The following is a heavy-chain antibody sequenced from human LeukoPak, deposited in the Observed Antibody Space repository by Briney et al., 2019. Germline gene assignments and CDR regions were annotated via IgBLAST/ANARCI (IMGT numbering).Heavy chain of an antibody. V-gene: IGHV3-21*01. D-gene: IGHD5-18*01. Sequence: GGSLRLSCTASGFTFSTYSMNWVRQAPGKGLEWVSSISDTSTYVYYADSVKGRFTISRDNAKNSLYLQMNSLRAEDTAVYYCASDPGRYGHPYYFDYWGQGTLVTVSS. CDR1: GFTFSTYS. CDR3: ASDPGRYGHPYYFDY. J-gene: IGHJ4*02. CDR2: ISDTSTYV.